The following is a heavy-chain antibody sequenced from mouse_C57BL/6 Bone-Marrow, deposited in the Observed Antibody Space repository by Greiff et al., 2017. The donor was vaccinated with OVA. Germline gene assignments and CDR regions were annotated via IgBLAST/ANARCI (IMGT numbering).Heavy chain of an antibody. Sequence: QVQLQQPGAELVKPGASVKLSCKASGYTFTGYWMHWVKQRPGRGLEWIGRFVPISGGTKYNEKLKSKATLTVDKPSSTAYMQLSSLTSEDSAVYYCASGFAYWGQGTLVTVSA. CDR3: ASGFAY. V-gene: IGHV1-72*01. CDR1: GYTFTGYW. J-gene: IGHJ3*01. CDR2: FVPISGGT.